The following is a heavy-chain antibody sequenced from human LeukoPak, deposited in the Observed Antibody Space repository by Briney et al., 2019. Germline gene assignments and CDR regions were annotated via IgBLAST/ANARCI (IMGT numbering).Heavy chain of an antibody. V-gene: IGHV3-23*01. CDR3: AKLFLTMIVVVIPYYFDY. J-gene: IGHJ4*02. Sequence: GGSLRLSCAASGFTFSSHAMSWVRQAPGKGLEWVSAISGSGGSTYYAASVKGRFTISRDNSKNTLYLQMNSLRAEDTAVYYCAKLFLTMIVVVIPYYFDYWGQGTLVTVSS. D-gene: IGHD3-22*01. CDR1: GFTFSSHA. CDR2: ISGSGGST.